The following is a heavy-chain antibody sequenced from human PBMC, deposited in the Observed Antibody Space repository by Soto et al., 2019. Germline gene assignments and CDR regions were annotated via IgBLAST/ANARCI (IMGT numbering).Heavy chain of an antibody. CDR3: ATAVDIVVVPAWFDP. CDR1: GYTLTELS. Sequence: ASVKVSCKVSGYTLTELSMHWVRQAPGKGLEWMGGFDPEDGETIYAQKFQGRVTMTEDTSTDTAYMELSSLRSEDTAVYYCATAVDIVVVPAWFDPWGQGTLVTVSS. CDR2: FDPEDGET. V-gene: IGHV1-24*01. J-gene: IGHJ5*02. D-gene: IGHD2-2*01.